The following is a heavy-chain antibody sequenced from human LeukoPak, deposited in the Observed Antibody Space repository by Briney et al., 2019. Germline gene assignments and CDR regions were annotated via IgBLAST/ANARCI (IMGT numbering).Heavy chain of an antibody. CDR1: GYTFTSYG. D-gene: IGHD5-12*01. CDR2: ISAYNGKT. V-gene: IGHV1-18*01. J-gene: IGHJ4*02. CDR3: ARDVDIFQGPAANQRFVDY. Sequence: ASVKVSYKASGYTFTSYGISWVRQAPGQGLEWVGWISAYNGKTNYAQKLQGRVTMTTDTYTSTAYMELRSLRSDDTAVYYCARDVDIFQGPAANQRFVDYWGQGTLVTVSS.